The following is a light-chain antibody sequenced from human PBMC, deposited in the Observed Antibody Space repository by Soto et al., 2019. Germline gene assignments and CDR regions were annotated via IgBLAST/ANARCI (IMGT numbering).Light chain of an antibody. Sequence: QSALTQPRSVSGSPGQSVTISCTGTSSDVGRYDYVSWYQQHPGKAPKLIIYDVTERPAGVPDRFSGSKSGNTASLTISWLQAEDEADYSCCSFAGSFSYVFGGGTKVTVL. CDR1: SSDVGRYDY. CDR2: DVT. CDR3: CSFAGSFSYV. J-gene: IGLJ1*01. V-gene: IGLV2-11*01.